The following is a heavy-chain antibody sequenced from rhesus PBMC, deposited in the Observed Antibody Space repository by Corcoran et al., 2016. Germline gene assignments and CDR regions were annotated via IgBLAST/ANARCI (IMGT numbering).Heavy chain of an antibody. Sequence: QVQLQESGPGLVMPSATLSLTCAVPGGPISSSYWSWIRPAPGKGLEWIGRIDSSGSTYYNPSLKSRVTLSVDTSKNQLSLKLSSVTAADTAVYYCAGYRSKTKFDYWGQGVLVTVSS. CDR1: GGPISSSY. J-gene: IGHJ4*01. CDR3: AGYRSKTKFDY. V-gene: IGHV4S11*01. D-gene: IGHD1-1*01. CDR2: IDSSGST.